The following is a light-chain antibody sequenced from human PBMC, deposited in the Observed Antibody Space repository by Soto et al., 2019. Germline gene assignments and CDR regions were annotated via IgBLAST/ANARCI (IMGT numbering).Light chain of an antibody. J-gene: IGKJ5*01. V-gene: IGKV1-39*01. CDR3: QHSHNLPIT. CDR2: ATS. CDR1: QSLRSS. Sequence: TQSPDTLSVSRVERDALSCRASQSLRSSLDWYQQKPGKAPKLLIYATSSWETGVPARFSGSGSGTHFTLTISSLQPEDFATYYCQHSHNLPITFGQGTRLEIK.